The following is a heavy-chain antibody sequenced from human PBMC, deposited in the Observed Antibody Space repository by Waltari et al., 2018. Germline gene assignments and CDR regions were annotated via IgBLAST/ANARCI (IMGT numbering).Heavy chain of an antibody. D-gene: IGHD6-6*01. J-gene: IGHJ5*02. CDR2: IIPIFGTA. Sequence: QVQLVQSGAEVKKPGSSVKVSCTASGGTFSSYAISWVRQAPGQGLEWMGGIIPIFGTANYAQKFQGRVTITTDESTSTAYMERSSLRSEDTAVYYCARDQDSSFSRWFDPWGQGTLVTVSS. CDR1: GGTFSSYA. V-gene: IGHV1-69*05. CDR3: ARDQDSSFSRWFDP.